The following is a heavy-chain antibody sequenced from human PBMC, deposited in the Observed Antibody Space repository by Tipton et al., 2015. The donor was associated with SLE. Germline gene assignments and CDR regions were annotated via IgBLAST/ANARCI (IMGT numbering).Heavy chain of an antibody. V-gene: IGHV4-34*01. Sequence: TLSLTCAVYGGSFSGYNWSWIRQPPGKGLEWIGEINHSGSTNYNPSLKSRVTISVDTSKNQFSLKLSSVTAADTAVYYCARSLYGDYDYWGQGTLVTVSS. CDR2: INHSGST. CDR1: GGSFSGYN. J-gene: IGHJ4*02. CDR3: ARSLYGDYDY. D-gene: IGHD4-17*01.